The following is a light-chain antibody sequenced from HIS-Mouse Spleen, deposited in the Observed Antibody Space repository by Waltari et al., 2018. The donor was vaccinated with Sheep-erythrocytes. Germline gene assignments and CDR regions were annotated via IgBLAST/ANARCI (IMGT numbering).Light chain of an antibody. J-gene: IGLJ2*01. CDR2: KDS. CDR1: ALPKQY. CDR3: QSADSSGTYPV. Sequence: SYELTQPPSVSVSPGQTARITCSGDALPKQYAYWYQQKPGQAPVLVIYKDSERPSGIPERVLGSSSGRTVTLTISGLQAEDEADYYCQSADSSGTYPVFGGGTKLTVL. V-gene: IGLV3-25*03.